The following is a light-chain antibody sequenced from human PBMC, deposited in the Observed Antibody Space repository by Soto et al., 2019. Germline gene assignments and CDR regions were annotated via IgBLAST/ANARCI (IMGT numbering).Light chain of an antibody. J-gene: IGKJ1*01. V-gene: IGKV1-5*03. CDR2: KAS. Sequence: DIQMSRSPSTLSACLGDRSPIPFRASQSISSWLAWYQQKPGKAPKLLIYKASSLESGVPSRFSGSGSGTEFTLTISSLQPDDFATYYCQQYNSYWTFGQGTKVDIK. CDR3: QQYNSYWT. CDR1: QSISSW.